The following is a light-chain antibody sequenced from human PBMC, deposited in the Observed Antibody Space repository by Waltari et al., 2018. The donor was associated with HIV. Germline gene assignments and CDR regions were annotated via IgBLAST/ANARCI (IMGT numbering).Light chain of an antibody. CDR3: QQYGGSPRYT. Sequence: EIVLPQSTGTLSLSPGESPTLSCRASRCVMRNYLAWYQQKPGQSPRLVIYGASNRATGIPARFSGSGSGTDFTLTISRLEPEDFAVYFCQQYGGSPRYTFGQGTNLEIK. J-gene: IGKJ2*01. CDR2: GAS. V-gene: IGKV3-20*01. CDR1: RCVMRNY.